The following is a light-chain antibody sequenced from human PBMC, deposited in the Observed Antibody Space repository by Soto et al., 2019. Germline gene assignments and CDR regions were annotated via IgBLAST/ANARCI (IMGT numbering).Light chain of an antibody. V-gene: IGLV1-40*01. CDR3: QSADGSLSGYV. CDR2: ATN. CDR1: NSKLGAPYA. Sequence: LTQPPAMSVAPRPTVIISCSGGNSKLGAPYAVNWFRQLPGTVPSLVIYATNNRPSGVPDRFSGATSSTPAPPAITGLQAEAEADYYCQSADGSLSGYVFGTGTKVPV. J-gene: IGLJ1*01.